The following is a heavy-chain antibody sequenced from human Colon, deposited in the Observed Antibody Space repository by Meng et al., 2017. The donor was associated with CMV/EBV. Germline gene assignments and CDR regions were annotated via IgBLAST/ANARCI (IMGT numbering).Heavy chain of an antibody. CDR2: IYYSGST. CDR1: GGSISSSSYY. V-gene: IGHV4-39*01. D-gene: IGHD2-2*01. J-gene: IGHJ6*02. Sequence: SETLSLTCTVSGGSISSSSYYWGWIRQPPGQGREWIGSIYYSGSTNYNLSLKSRVTISVDTSKNQFSLKLSSVTAADTAVYYCARGGLYCSSTSCYFDWDYYYYGMDVWGQGTTVTVSS. CDR3: ARGGLYCSSTSCYFDWDYYYYGMDV.